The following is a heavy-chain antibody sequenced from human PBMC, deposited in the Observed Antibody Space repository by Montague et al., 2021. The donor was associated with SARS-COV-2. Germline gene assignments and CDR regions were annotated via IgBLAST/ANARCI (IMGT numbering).Heavy chain of an antibody. D-gene: IGHD2-8*01. Sequence: SETLSLTCAVYGGSFSGYYWSWIRQPPGKGLEWIGEVNHSGSTNYNPSLKSRVTISVDTSKNQFSLKMNSVSAADTAVYYCARQLPSYCATNKCYPYYFDGWGQGALVTVSS. CDR1: GGSFSGYY. J-gene: IGHJ4*02. V-gene: IGHV4-34*01. CDR3: ARQLPSYCATNKCYPYYFDG. CDR2: VNHSGST.